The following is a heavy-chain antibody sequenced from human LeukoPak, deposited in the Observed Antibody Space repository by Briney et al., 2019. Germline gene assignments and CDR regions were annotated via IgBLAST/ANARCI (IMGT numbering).Heavy chain of an antibody. J-gene: IGHJ3*02. CDR1: GFTFSSYG. V-gene: IGHV3-30*03. CDR2: ISYDGSNK. D-gene: IGHD3-10*01. Sequence: GGSLRLSCAASGFTFSSYGMHWVRQAPGKGLECVAVISYDGSNKYYADSVKGRFTISRDNSKNTLYLQMNSLRAEDTAVYYCARDQPGYYYGAGSYYGAFDIWGQGTMVTVSS. CDR3: ARDQPGYYYGAGSYYGAFDI.